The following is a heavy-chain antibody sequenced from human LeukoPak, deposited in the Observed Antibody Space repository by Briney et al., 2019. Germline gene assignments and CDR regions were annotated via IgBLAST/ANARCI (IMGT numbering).Heavy chain of an antibody. V-gene: IGHV4-38-2*02. J-gene: IGHJ3*02. D-gene: IGHD5-18*01. CDR3: ARKVPYSYGYAFDI. Sequence: PSETLSLTCTVSGYSINSGYYWSWIRQPPGKRLEWIGSIYYSGSTYSNPTLKSRLTISVDTSKNQISLNLTSVTAADAAVYYCARKVPYSYGYAFDIWGQGTMVTVSS. CDR2: IYYSGST. CDR1: GYSINSGYY.